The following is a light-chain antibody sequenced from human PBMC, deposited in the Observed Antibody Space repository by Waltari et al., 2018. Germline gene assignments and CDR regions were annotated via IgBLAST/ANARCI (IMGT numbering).Light chain of an antibody. CDR3: QQYNSHLLT. Sequence: DIQMIQSPSTLSASVGDRVTITCRASQSISSWLAWFQKKPGKAPKLLIYKATTLESGVPSRFSGSGSGTEFTLTITSLQPDDFATYYCQQYNSHLLTFGGGTKVEIK. J-gene: IGKJ4*01. V-gene: IGKV1-5*03. CDR1: QSISSW. CDR2: KAT.